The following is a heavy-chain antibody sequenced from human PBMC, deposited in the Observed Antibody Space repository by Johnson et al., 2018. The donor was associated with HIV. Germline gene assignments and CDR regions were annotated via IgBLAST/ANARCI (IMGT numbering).Heavy chain of an antibody. CDR1: GFTFSSYP. CDR3: ARGGVVHDGFDI. D-gene: IGHD2-8*01. J-gene: IGHJ3*02. V-gene: IGHV3-30-3*01. CDR2: ISYDGSNK. Sequence: QVQLVESGGGVVQPGGSLRLSCAASGFTFSSYPMHWVRQAPGKGLQWVAVISYDGSNKYYADSVKGRFTISRDNSKNTLYLQMNTLRAEDTAVYYCARGGVVHDGFDIRGLGTMVTVSS.